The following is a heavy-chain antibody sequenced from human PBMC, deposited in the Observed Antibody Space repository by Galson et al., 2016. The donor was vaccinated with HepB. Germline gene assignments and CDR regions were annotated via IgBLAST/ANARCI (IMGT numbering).Heavy chain of an antibody. CDR2: IYYRGST. J-gene: IGHJ4*02. D-gene: IGHD2-15*01. CDR1: GGSISSSSYY. V-gene: IGHV4-39*07. Sequence: ETLSLTCTVSGGSISSSSYYWGWIRQPPGRGLECIGNIYYRGSTYYNPSLKSRVTISVDTSKNQFSLNLSSVTAADTAVYYCARVASGYCSGGTCPPFDYWGQGTLVTVSS. CDR3: ARVASGYCSGGTCPPFDY.